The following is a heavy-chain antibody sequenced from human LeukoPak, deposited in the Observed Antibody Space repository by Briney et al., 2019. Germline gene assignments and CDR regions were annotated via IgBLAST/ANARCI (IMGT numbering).Heavy chain of an antibody. CDR2: IIPIFGTA. D-gene: IGHD6-19*01. CDR1: GYTFTGYY. CDR3: ASVGMVAGNDD. V-gene: IGHV1-69*06. Sequence: SVKVSCKASGYTFTGYYMHWVRQAPGQGLEWMGGIIPIFGTANYAQKFQGRVTITADKSTSTAYMELSSLRSEDTAVYYCASVGMVAGNDDWGQGTLVTVSS. J-gene: IGHJ4*02.